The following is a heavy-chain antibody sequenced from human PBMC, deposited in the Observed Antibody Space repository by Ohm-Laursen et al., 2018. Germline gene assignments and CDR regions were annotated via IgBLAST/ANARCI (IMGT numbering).Heavy chain of an antibody. Sequence: SLRLSCSASGFTFSDYGMHWVRQAPGKGLEWVALIPYDGSNKYYVDSVKGRFTISRDTSKNTLYLQMNSLRVEDTAVYYCARQILPGGIAARLGRGYYFDYWGQGTLVTVSS. J-gene: IGHJ4*02. D-gene: IGHD6-6*01. CDR1: GFTFSDYG. CDR2: IPYDGSNK. CDR3: ARQILPGGIAARLGRGYYFDY. V-gene: IGHV3-30*03.